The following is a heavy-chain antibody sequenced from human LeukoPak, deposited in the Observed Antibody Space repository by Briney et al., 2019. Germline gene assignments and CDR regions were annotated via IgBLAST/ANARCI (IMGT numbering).Heavy chain of an antibody. CDR3: ATVHSSSWYFAIDY. V-gene: IGHV1-69-2*01. D-gene: IGHD6-13*01. Sequence: ASVKVSCKVSGYTFTDYYMHWVQQAPGKGLEWMGLVDLEDGETIYAEKFQGRVTITADTSTDTAYMELSSLRSEDTAVYYCATVHSSSWYFAIDYWGQGTLVTVSS. J-gene: IGHJ4*02. CDR1: GYTFTDYY. CDR2: VDLEDGET.